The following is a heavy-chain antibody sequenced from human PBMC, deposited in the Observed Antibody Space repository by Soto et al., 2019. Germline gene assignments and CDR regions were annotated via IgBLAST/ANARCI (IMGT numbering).Heavy chain of an antibody. V-gene: IGHV4-39*01. Sequence: ASETLSLTCSVSGDSIGNSRFYWAGMRQPPGEGLEWIGSIYHTGNAYYNPSLKSRVTISVDTSKNQFSLKLTSVTAADAALYYCARDFFDSSDYTTNWFDPWGQGTLVTVSS. J-gene: IGHJ5*02. D-gene: IGHD3-22*01. CDR1: GDSIGNSRFY. CDR3: ARDFFDSSDYTTNWFDP. CDR2: IYHTGNA.